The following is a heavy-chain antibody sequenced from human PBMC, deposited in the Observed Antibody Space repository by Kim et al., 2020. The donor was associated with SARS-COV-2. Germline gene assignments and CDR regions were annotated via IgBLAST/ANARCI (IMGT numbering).Heavy chain of an antibody. D-gene: IGHD6-13*01. CDR1: GSTFSTYA. CDR3: ARTRGKAAAGRNYYFDY. J-gene: IGHJ4*01. CDR2: ISGSGGST. Sequence: GGSLRLSCAVSGSTFSTYAMSWVRQAPGKGLEWVSVISGSGGSTYYADSVKGRFIISRDNSKNTLYLQMNSLRAEDMAVYYCARTRGKAAAGRNYYFDY. V-gene: IGHV3-23*01.